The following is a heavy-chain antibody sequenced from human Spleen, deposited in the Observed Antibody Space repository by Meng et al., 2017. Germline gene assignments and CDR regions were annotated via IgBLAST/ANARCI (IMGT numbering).Heavy chain of an antibody. V-gene: IGHV4-34*01. J-gene: IGHJ5*02. Sequence: QVPVQQWGAGLLKPSETLSLPCAVYGGSCSGYYWSWIRQPPGKGLEWIGEINHRGSTSYNPSLKSRVIMSGDTSKNQFSLKLSSVTGADTAVYYCARGQLASSTFSATNWFDPWGQGTLVTVSS. D-gene: IGHD6-13*01. CDR2: INHRGST. CDR1: GGSCSGYY. CDR3: ARGQLASSTFSATNWFDP.